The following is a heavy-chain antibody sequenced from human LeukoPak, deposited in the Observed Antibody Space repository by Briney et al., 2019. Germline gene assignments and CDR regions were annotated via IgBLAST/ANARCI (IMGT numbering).Heavy chain of an antibody. D-gene: IGHD2-21*01. V-gene: IGHV3-48*01. Sequence: GGSLRLSCAASGFTFSSYSMNWVRQAPGKGLEWVSYISSSSSTIYYADSVKGRFTISRDNAKNSLYLQMNSLRAEDTAVYYCAGGGVYCGGDCFDYWGQGTLVTVSS. CDR3: AGGGVYCGGDCFDY. CDR2: ISSSSSTI. J-gene: IGHJ4*02. CDR1: GFTFSSYS.